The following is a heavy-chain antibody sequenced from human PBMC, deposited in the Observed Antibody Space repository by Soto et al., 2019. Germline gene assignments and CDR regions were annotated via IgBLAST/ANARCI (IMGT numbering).Heavy chain of an antibody. CDR2: IYSGST. V-gene: IGHV4-31*03. CDR3: AREFGSSWYRGYAFDI. J-gene: IGHJ3*02. Sequence: QVQLQESGPGLVKPSQTLSLTCTVSGGSISSGGYYWSWIRQHPGKGLEWIGYIYSGSTYYNPSLKSRVTISGATSKNQFSLKLSSVTAAHTAVYYCAREFGSSWYRGYAFDIWGQGTMVTVSS. D-gene: IGHD6-13*01. CDR1: GGSISSGGYY.